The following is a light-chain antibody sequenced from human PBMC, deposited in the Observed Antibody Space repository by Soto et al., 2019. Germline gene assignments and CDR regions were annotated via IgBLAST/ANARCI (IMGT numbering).Light chain of an antibody. CDR2: DVS. Sequence: QSALTQPASVSGSPGQSITISCTGTSSDIGAYNYVSWYQHHPGKAPKLMIYDVSSRPSGVSSRFSGSKSGNTASLTISGLQAEDEADYYCYLYTGSTTSYVFGTGTKLTVL. V-gene: IGLV2-14*03. CDR1: SSDIGAYNY. CDR3: YLYTGSTTSYV. J-gene: IGLJ1*01.